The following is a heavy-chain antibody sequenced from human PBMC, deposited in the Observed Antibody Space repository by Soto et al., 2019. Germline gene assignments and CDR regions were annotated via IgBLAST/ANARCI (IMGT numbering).Heavy chain of an antibody. D-gene: IGHD5-18*01. CDR3: AGFFGYRYGRVDP. J-gene: IGHJ5*02. CDR2: INHSGST. Sequence: PSETLSLTCAVYGVSFSDYYWSWIRQPPGKGLEWIGEINHSGSTNYTPSLKSRATISVGTSRNQFSLKLSSVTAADTAVYYCAGFFGYRYGRVDPWGQGTLVTVSS. CDR1: GVSFSDYY. V-gene: IGHV4-34*01.